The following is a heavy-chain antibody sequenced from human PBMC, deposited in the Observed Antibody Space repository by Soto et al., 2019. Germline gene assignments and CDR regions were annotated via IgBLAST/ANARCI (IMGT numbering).Heavy chain of an antibody. CDR1: GFTFSSYA. V-gene: IGHV3-30-3*01. J-gene: IGHJ6*02. CDR2: ISYDGSNK. Sequence: GGSLRLSCAASGFTFSSYAIHWVRQAPGKGLEWVAVISYDGSNKYYADSVKGRFTISRDNSKNTLYLQMNSLRAEDTAVYYCARGITMVRGVIAYYYYGMDVWGQGTTVTVSS. CDR3: ARGITMVRGVIAYYYYGMDV. D-gene: IGHD3-10*01.